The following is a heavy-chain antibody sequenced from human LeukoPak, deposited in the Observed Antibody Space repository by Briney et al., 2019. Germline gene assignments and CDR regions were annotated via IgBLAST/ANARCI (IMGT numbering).Heavy chain of an antibody. Sequence: SETLSLTCAVYGGSFSGYYWSWIRQPPGKGLEWIGEMNHSGSTNYNPSLKSRVTISVDTSKNQFSLKLSSVTAADTAVYYCARKAATGRRFFDYWGQGTLVTVSS. D-gene: IGHD2-15*01. CDR3: ARKAATGRRFFDY. V-gene: IGHV4-34*01. CDR1: GGSFSGYY. J-gene: IGHJ4*02. CDR2: MNHSGST.